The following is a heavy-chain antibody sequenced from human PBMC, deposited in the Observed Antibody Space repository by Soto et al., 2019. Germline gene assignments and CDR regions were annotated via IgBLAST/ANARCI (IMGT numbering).Heavy chain of an antibody. CDR1: GYTFTAYY. V-gene: IGHV1-2*02. CDR2: INPNGGGT. D-gene: IGHD3-10*01. Sequence: ASVKVSCKASGYTFTAYYIHWVRQAPGQGLEWMGWINPNGGGTKYAQKFQGRVTMTRDTSINTAYMELTRLTSDDTAVYYCARAVHTMIQGVRFRVDQSGQGTLVTVSS. CDR3: ARAVHTMIQGVRFRVDQ. J-gene: IGHJ4*02.